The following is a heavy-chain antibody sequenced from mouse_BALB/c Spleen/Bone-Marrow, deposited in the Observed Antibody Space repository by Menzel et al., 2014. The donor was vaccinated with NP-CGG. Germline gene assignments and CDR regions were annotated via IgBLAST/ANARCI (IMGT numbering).Heavy chain of an antibody. CDR2: IDPEGGNT. CDR3: ARWGNYYFDY. V-gene: IGHV14-1*02. J-gene: IGHJ2*01. Sequence: EVMLVESGAELVRPGALVKLSCKASGFNIKDYYMHWVKQRPEQGLEWIGWIDPEGGNTIYDPKFQGKASITADTSSNTAYLQLSSLTSEDTAVYYCARWGNYYFDYWGQGTTLTVSS. CDR1: GFNIKDYY.